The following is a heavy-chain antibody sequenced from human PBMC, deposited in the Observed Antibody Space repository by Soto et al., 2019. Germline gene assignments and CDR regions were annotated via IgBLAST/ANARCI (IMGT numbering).Heavy chain of an antibody. CDR2: IYYSGTT. CDR1: GGSISSTDYY. D-gene: IGHD6-19*01. Sequence: SETLSLTCIVSGGSISSTDYYWSWVRQPPGKGLEWLAYIYYSGTTYYKPSPKSRLTISVDTSKNQFSLRLSSVTAADTAVYFCARVPKAGLYFDYWGQGTLVTAPQ. J-gene: IGHJ4*02. CDR3: ARVPKAGLYFDY. V-gene: IGHV4-30-4*01.